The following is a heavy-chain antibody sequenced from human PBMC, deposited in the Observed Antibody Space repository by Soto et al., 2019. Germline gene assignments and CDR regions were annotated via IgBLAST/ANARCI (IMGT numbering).Heavy chain of an antibody. CDR2: ISYDGSNK. Sequence: QPGGSLRLSCAASGFTFSSYAMQWVRQAPGKGLEWVAVISYDGSNKYYADSVKGRFTISRDNSKNTLYLQMNSLRAEDTAVYYCARGFQGYCSSTSCYSKGRYYYYGMDVWGQGTTVTVSS. CDR3: ARGFQGYCSSTSCYSKGRYYYYGMDV. J-gene: IGHJ6*02. CDR1: GFTFSSYA. V-gene: IGHV3-30-3*01. D-gene: IGHD2-2*02.